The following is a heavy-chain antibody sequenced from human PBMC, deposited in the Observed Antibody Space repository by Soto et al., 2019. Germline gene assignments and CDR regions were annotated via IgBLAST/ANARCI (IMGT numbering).Heavy chain of an antibody. J-gene: IGHJ6*02. CDR3: ARDVPDTSLFFYYYGMDV. CDR1: GYSFTSYG. D-gene: IGHD2-21*01. Sequence: QVHLVQSGAEVRKPGASVKVSCKASGYSFTSYGISWVRQAPGQGLEWMGWISTDNGNTNYAHNLQARASMTIEPSTSTAYMELWSLGSDDTAVYYCARDVPDTSLFFYYYGMDVWGQGTTVTVSS. V-gene: IGHV1-18*01. CDR2: ISTDNGNT.